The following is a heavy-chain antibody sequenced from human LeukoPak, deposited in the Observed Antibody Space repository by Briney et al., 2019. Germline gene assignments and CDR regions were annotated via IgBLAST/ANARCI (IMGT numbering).Heavy chain of an antibody. CDR3: ARLHSSDLYIDY. CDR1: GGPISSGGYS. J-gene: IGHJ4*02. V-gene: IGHV4-30-2*01. Sequence: SETLSLTCAVSGGPISSGGYSWSWIRQPPGKGLEWIGYIYHSGSTYYNPSLKSRVTISVDRSKNQFSLKLSSVTAADTAVYYCARLHSSDLYIDYWGQGTLVTVSS. CDR2: IYHSGST. D-gene: IGHD6-19*01.